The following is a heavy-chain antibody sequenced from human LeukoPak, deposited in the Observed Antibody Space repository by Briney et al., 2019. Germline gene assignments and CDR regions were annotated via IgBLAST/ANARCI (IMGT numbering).Heavy chain of an antibody. Sequence: ETLSLTCAVYGGSFSGYYWSWIRQPPGKGLEWVSAISGSGGSTYYADSVKGRFTISRDNSKNTLYLQMNSLRAEDTAVYYCASLRRGWYNWFDPWGQGTLVTVSS. CDR2: ISGSGGST. CDR3: ASLRRGWYNWFDP. J-gene: IGHJ5*02. V-gene: IGHV3-23*01. D-gene: IGHD6-19*01. CDR1: GGSFSGYY.